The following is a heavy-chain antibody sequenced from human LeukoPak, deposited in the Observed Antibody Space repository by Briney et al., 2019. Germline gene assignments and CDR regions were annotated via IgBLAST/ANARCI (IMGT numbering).Heavy chain of an antibody. J-gene: IGHJ3*02. V-gene: IGHV3-21*01. CDR3: ARDRSSGWANDAFDI. Sequence: PGGSLRLSCAASGFTFSSYSMNWVRQAPGKGLEWFSSISSSSSYIYYADSVKGRFTISRDNAKNSLYLQMNSLRAEDTAVYYCARDRSSGWANDAFDIWGQGTMVTVSS. CDR1: GFTFSSYS. D-gene: IGHD6-19*01. CDR2: ISSSSSYI.